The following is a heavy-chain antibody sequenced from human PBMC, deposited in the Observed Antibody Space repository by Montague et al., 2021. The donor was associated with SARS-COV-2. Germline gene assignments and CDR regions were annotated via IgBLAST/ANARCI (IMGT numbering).Heavy chain of an antibody. D-gene: IGHD1-26*01. J-gene: IGHJ5*02. CDR1: GFSLSTSGMC. Sequence: PTLVKPTQTLTLTCTFSGFSLSTSGMCVSWVRQPPGKALEWLALIDRDNEYYNTSLKTRLTISKDTSKNQVVLTSTNMGPVDTATYFCARGIGWRSRVIFDPWGQGTLVTVSS. V-gene: IGHV2-70*20. CDR3: ARGIGWRSRVIFDP. CDR2: IDRDNE.